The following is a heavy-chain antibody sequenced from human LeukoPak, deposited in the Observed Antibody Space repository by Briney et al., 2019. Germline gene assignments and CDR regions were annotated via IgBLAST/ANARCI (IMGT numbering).Heavy chain of an antibody. CDR1: GYTFTGYY. CDR3: ARGSGIVVVVAAMDY. D-gene: IGHD2-15*01. V-gene: IGHV1-2*02. J-gene: IGHJ4*02. Sequence: GASVKVSCKASGYTFTGYYMHWVRQAPGQGLEWMGWINPNSGGTNYAQKFQGRVTMTRDTSISTAYMELSRLRSDDTAVYYCARGSGIVVVVAAMDYWGQGTLVTVSS. CDR2: INPNSGGT.